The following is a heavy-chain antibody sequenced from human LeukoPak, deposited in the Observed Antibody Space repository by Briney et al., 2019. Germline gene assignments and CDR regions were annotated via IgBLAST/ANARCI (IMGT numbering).Heavy chain of an antibody. J-gene: IGHJ4*02. CDR2: ISGSGGST. D-gene: IGHD3-22*01. Sequence: PGGSLRLSCAASGFTFSSYAMSWVRQAPGKXXXXXXXISGSGGSTXXXXXXXXXXXXSRDNXXXXXXLQMNSLRAEDTAVYYCAKISSGYYLYYFDYWGQGTLVTVSS. CDR3: AKISSGYYLYYFDY. V-gene: IGHV3-23*01. CDR1: GFTFSSYA.